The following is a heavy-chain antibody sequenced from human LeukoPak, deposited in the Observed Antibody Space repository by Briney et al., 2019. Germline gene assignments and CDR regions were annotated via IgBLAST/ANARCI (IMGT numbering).Heavy chain of an antibody. CDR3: ASAVAGTDEIDS. Sequence: GGSLRLSCAGSGFSFSTYDMLWVRQAPGKGLEWVSAIGSGGDTYYAGSVKGRFTISRESAKNSFYLHMNSLNAGDTAVYFCASAVAGTDEIDSWGQGTLVTVSS. CDR1: GFSFSTYD. D-gene: IGHD6-19*01. J-gene: IGHJ4*02. CDR2: IGSGGDT. V-gene: IGHV3-13*01.